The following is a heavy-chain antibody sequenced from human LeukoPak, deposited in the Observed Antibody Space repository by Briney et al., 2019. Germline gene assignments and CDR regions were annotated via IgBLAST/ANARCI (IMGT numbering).Heavy chain of an antibody. Sequence: GGSLRLSCAASGFTFSNYAMSWVRQAPGKGLEWVSTFSYSGGSTYYTDSVKGRFTISRDNSKNTLYLQMNSLRAEDTAIYYCAKEGDGGDPPVGFDYWGQGTLVTVSS. CDR3: AKEGDGGDPPVGFDY. V-gene: IGHV3-23*01. D-gene: IGHD2-21*02. CDR1: GFTFSNYA. CDR2: FSYSGGST. J-gene: IGHJ4*02.